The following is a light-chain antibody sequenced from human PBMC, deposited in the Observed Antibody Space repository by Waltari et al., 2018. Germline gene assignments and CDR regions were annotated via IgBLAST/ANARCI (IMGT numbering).Light chain of an antibody. CDR1: SSDVGTYDY. CDR2: DVT. CDR3: SSYTTSSTVYV. J-gene: IGLJ1*01. V-gene: IGLV2-14*03. Sequence: QSALTQPASVSGSPGQSITISCTGTSSDVGTYDYVSWYQQHPGKAPKLMIYDVTKRPSGIAKRCSGSKSGHTASLTIAGLQAEDEADYYCSSYTTSSTVYVFGTGTKVTVL.